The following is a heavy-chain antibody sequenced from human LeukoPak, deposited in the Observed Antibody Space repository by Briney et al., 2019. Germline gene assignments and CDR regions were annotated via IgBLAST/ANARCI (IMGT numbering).Heavy chain of an antibody. CDR2: IYSGGST. V-gene: IGHV3-66*01. CDR1: RLTFSSYA. D-gene: IGHD4-23*01. CDR3: ARGVSVVPDY. J-gene: IGHJ4*02. Sequence: PGGSLRLSCAASRLTFSSYAMSWVRQAPGKGLEWVSVIYSGGSTYYADSVKGRFTISRDNSKNTLYLQMNSLRAEDTAVYYCARGVSVVPDYWGQGTLVTVSS.